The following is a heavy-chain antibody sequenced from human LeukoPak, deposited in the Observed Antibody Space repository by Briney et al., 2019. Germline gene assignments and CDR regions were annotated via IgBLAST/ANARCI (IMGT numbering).Heavy chain of an antibody. J-gene: IGHJ4*02. CDR2: IYTSGST. V-gene: IGHV4-4*07. Sequence: PSETLSLTCTVSGGSISSYYWSWIRQPAGKGLEWIGRIYTSGSTNYNPSLKSRVTMSVDTSKNQFSLKLSSVTAADAAVYYCARGKNYDILTGGWYYFDYWGQGTLVTVSS. CDR1: GGSISSYY. D-gene: IGHD3-9*01. CDR3: ARGKNYDILTGGWYYFDY.